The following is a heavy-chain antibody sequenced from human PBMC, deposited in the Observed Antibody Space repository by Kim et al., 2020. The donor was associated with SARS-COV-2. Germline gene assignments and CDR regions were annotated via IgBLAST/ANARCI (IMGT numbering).Heavy chain of an antibody. V-gene: IGHV3-72*01. CDR3: ARVGPLGDLSRPCDS. D-gene: IGHD3-16*02. Sequence: GGSLRLSCAASGFTFSDHYMDWVRQAPGKGLEWVGLIRNKANSYSTAYAASVKNRFTISRDDSKNSVYLQMNSLKTEDTAVYYCARVGPLGDLSRPCDSWGQGTLVTVSS. CDR1: GFTFSDHY. J-gene: IGHJ4*02. CDR2: IRNKANSYST.